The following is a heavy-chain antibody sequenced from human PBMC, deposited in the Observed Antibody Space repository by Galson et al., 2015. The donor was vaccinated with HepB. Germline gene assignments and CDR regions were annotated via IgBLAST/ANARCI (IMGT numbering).Heavy chain of an antibody. V-gene: IGHV3-23*01. CDR3: VKGGWADN. J-gene: IGHJ4*02. CDR2: ISSGSDTT. CDR1: GFNFSIYV. D-gene: IGHD1-26*01. Sequence: SLRLSCAGSGFNFSIYVMTWVRQAPGKGPEWVSAISSGSDTTYYTDSVKGRFTISSDNSKATLHLQMDSLRAEDTAVYYCVKGGWADNWGQGTLVTVSS.